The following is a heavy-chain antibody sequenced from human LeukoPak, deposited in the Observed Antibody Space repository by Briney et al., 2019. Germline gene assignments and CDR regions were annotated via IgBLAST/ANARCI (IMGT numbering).Heavy chain of an antibody. CDR3: ARDRAAVTAIPRYGYFDL. J-gene: IGHJ2*01. Sequence: ASVKVSCKASGYTFTGYYMHWVRQAPGQGLEWMGWINPNSGGTNYAQKFQGRVTMTRDTSISTAYMELSRLRSDDTAVYYCARDRAAVTAIPRYGYFDLWGRGTLVTVSS. CDR1: GYTFTGYY. V-gene: IGHV1-2*02. D-gene: IGHD2-21*02. CDR2: INPNSGGT.